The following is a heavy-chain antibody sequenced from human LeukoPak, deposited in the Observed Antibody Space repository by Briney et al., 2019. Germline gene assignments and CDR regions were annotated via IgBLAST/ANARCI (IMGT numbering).Heavy chain of an antibody. CDR1: GGSISSSSYY. CDR2: IYYSGST. J-gene: IGHJ4*02. CDR3: ARRLPIIAAAGFDY. D-gene: IGHD6-13*01. Sequence: SETLSLTCTVSGGSISSSSYYWGWIRQPPGKGLEWIGSIYYSGSTYYNPSLKSRVTISVDTSKNQFSLKLSSVTAADTAVYYCARRLPIIAAAGFDYWGQGTLVTVSS. V-gene: IGHV4-39*01.